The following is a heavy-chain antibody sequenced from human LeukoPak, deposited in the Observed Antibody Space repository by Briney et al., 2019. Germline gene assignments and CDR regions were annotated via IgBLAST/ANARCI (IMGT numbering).Heavy chain of an antibody. CDR3: AKAHDRGYYYGFDY. Sequence: GGSLRLSCAASGFTVSSNYMSWVRQAPGKGLEWVSAIYSGGNTYYADSVQGRFTMSRENPENTLYLQMNSLRAEDTAIYYCAKAHDRGYYYGFDYWGQGTLVTVSS. D-gene: IGHD3-22*01. J-gene: IGHJ4*02. CDR2: IYSGGNT. CDR1: GFTVSSNY. V-gene: IGHV3-66*01.